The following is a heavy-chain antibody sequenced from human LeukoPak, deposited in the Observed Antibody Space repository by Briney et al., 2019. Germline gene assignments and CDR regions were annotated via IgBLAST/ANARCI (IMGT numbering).Heavy chain of an antibody. Sequence: PSETLSLTCAVYGGSFSGYYWSWIRQPPGKGLEWLGEINHSGSTNYNPSLKSRVTISVDTSKNQFSLKLSSVTAADTAVYYCARDGYSSGWGRAFDIWGQGTMVTVSS. CDR3: ARDGYSSGWGRAFDI. D-gene: IGHD6-19*01. CDR2: INHSGST. V-gene: IGHV4-34*01. J-gene: IGHJ3*02. CDR1: GGSFSGYY.